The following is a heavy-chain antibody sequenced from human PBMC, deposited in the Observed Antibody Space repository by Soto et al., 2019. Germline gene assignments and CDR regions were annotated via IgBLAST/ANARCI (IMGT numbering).Heavy chain of an antibody. D-gene: IGHD1-26*01. CDR3: ARGVGVAGNGFDP. V-gene: IGHV3-74*01. CDR2: INSDGSST. Sequence: EVQLVESGGGLVQPGGSLRLSCAASGFTFSSYWMHWVRQAPGKGLVWVSRINSDGSSTSYADSVKGRFTISRDNAKRSLYRQRTSLGGEDTAGCFWARGVGVAGNGFDPWGQGTLVTVSS. J-gene: IGHJ5*02. CDR1: GFTFSSYW.